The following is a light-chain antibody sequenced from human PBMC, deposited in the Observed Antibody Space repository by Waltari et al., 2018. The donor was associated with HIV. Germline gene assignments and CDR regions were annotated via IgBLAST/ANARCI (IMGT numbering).Light chain of an antibody. CDR3: QQFDSYPPT. Sequence: DIQLTQSPSFLSASVGDRVTITCRASQGISSYLAWYQQRPGKAPKLLVSAASTLQSGVPSRFSGSGSETEFTLTISSLQPEDFATYYCQQFDSYPPTFGQGTRLEIK. CDR1: QGISSY. V-gene: IGKV1-9*01. CDR2: AAS. J-gene: IGKJ5*01.